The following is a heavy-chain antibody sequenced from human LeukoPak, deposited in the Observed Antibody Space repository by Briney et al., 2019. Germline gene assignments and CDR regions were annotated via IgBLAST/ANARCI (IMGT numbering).Heavy chain of an antibody. V-gene: IGHV3-21*01. CDR2: IDSSSRYI. J-gene: IGHJ4*02. CDR3: ARDASAWARDY. CDR1: GFTFSSYN. D-gene: IGHD3-3*01. Sequence: GGSLRLSCAASGFTFSSYNMDWVRQAPGKGLEWVSFIDSSSRYIYQADSVKGRFTISRDNAKSSVFLQMNSLRGDDTAVYYCARDASAWARDYWGQGTLVTVSS.